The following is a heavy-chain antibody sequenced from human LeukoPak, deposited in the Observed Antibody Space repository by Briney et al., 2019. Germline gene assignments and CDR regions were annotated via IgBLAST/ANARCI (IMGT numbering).Heavy chain of an antibody. CDR1: GFTLSSYE. CDR3: AKDQLNRFCSSGSCSITHDY. CDR2: IYSDGST. Sequence: GGSLRLSCTASGFTLSSYEMSWVRQAPGKGLEWVSEIYSDGSTYYAASVKGRFSISRDNAKNSLYLQMNSLGADDTAIYYCAKDQLNRFCSSGSCSITHDYWGQGTLVTVSS. D-gene: IGHD2-15*01. J-gene: IGHJ4*02. V-gene: IGHV3-53*01.